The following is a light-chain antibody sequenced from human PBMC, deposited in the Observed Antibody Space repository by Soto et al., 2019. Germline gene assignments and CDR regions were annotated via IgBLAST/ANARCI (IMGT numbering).Light chain of an antibody. CDR3: QQHANWPLT. CDR2: EAS. CDR1: QSLSSY. J-gene: IGKJ4*01. Sequence: EIVMTPSPSTLSLSPGQKATLSCKASQSLSSYLAWYQHKPGQAPGLLIYEASTRATGIPARFSGSGSGTDFTLTISSLEPEDFAVYYCQQHANWPLTFGGGTKVDIK. V-gene: IGKV3-11*01.